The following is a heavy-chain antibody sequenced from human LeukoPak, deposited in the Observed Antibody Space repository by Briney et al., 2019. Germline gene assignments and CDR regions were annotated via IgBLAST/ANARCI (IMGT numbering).Heavy chain of an antibody. V-gene: IGHV4-30-2*01. D-gene: IGHD2-15*01. CDR3: AREGYCSGGSCDNWFDP. Sequence: SETLSLTCAVSGGSISSGGYSWSWIRQPPGKGLEWIGYIYHSGSTYYNPSLKSRVTISVDRSKNQFSLNLSSVTAADTAVYYCAREGYCSGGSCDNWFDPWGQGTLVTVSS. J-gene: IGHJ5*02. CDR1: GGSISSGGYS. CDR2: IYHSGST.